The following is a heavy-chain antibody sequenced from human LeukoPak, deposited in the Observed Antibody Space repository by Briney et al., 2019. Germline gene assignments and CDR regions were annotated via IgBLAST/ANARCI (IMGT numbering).Heavy chain of an antibody. D-gene: IGHD2-21*01. CDR2: IYYSGST. Sequence: SETLSLTCTVSGGSISGYYWSWIRQPPGKGLEWIGYIYYSGSTNYNPSLKSRVTISVDTSKNQFTLKLSSVTAADTAVYYCATAGRVNEYFQHWGQGTLVTVSS. CDR1: GGSISGYY. J-gene: IGHJ1*01. V-gene: IGHV4-59*01. CDR3: ATAGRVNEYFQH.